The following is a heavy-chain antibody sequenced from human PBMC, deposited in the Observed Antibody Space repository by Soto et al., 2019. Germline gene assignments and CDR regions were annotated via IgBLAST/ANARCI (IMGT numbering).Heavy chain of an antibody. J-gene: IGHJ6*02. CDR2: IIPIFGTA. V-gene: IGHV1-69*13. Sequence: GPPVKVSCTASGGTFSSYAISWVRQAPGQGLEWMGGIIPIFGTANYAQKFQGRVTITADESTSTAYMELSSLRSEDTAVYYCARCGYYYYGMDVWGQGTTVTVSS. CDR1: GGTFSSYA. CDR3: ARCGYYYYGMDV.